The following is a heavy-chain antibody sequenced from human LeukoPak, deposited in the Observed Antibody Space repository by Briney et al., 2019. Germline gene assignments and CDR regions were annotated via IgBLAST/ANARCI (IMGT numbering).Heavy chain of an antibody. CDR2: IYYSRST. J-gene: IGHJ4*02. CDR1: GGSISNTLYY. Sequence: SETLSLTCTVSGGSISNTLYYWAWIRQPPGKGLESIGSIYYSRSTYYSPSLKSRVTISVDTSKNQFSLKLTSVTAADTAVYYCARTYGRDGYNYNYWGQGTLVTVSS. V-gene: IGHV4-39*01. CDR3: ARTYGRDGYNYNY. D-gene: IGHD5-24*01.